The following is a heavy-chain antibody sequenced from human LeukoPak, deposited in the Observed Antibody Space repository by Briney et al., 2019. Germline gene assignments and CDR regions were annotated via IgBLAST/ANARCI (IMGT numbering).Heavy chain of an antibody. Sequence: SETLSLTCTVSGGSISSYYWSWIRQPPGKGLEWIGYIYYSGSTNYNPSLKSRVTISVDTSKNQFSLKLSSVTAADTAVYYCARATVVTPYWYFDLWGRGTLVTVSS. V-gene: IGHV4-59*01. J-gene: IGHJ2*01. D-gene: IGHD4-23*01. CDR3: ARATVVTPYWYFDL. CDR2: IYYSGST. CDR1: GGSISSYY.